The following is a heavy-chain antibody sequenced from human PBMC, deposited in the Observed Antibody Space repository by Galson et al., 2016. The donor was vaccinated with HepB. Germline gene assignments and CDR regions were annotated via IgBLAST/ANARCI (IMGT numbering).Heavy chain of an antibody. V-gene: IGHV3-21*01. CDR2: ISSRSSYI. CDR1: GFTFSSYS. CDR3: ARAFSRESGFDY. Sequence: SLRLSCAAPGFTFSSYSMNWVRQAPGKGLEWVSSISSRSSYIYHADSVKGRFTISRDNAKNSLYLQMNSLRAEDTAVYYCARAFSRESGFDYWGQGTLVTVSS. D-gene: IGHD3-10*01. J-gene: IGHJ4*02.